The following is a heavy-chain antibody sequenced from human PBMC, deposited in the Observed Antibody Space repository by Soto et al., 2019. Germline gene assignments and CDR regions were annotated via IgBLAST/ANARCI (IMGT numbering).Heavy chain of an antibody. D-gene: IGHD4-4*01. Sequence: GGSLRLSCAASGFTVSSNYMSWVRQAPGKGLEWVSVIYSGGSTYYADSVKGRFTISRDNSKNTLYLQMNSLRAEDTAVYYCARGYSNQAHYYYYYMDVWGKGTTVTVSS. J-gene: IGHJ6*03. V-gene: IGHV3-66*01. CDR1: GFTVSSNY. CDR3: ARGYSNQAHYYYYYMDV. CDR2: IYSGGST.